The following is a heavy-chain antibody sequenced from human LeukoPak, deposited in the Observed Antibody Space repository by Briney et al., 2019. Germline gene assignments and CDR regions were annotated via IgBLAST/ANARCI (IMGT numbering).Heavy chain of an antibody. CDR3: AKMSYYYQSSFDY. J-gene: IGHJ4*02. CDR2: ISGSSGST. Sequence: GGSLRLSCAASGFTFSSYAMSWVRQPPGKGLEWVSAISGSSGSTYYADSVKGRFTISRDNSKNTLYLQMNSLRAEDTGVYYCAKMSYYYQSSFDYWGQGTQVTVSS. CDR1: GFTFSSYA. D-gene: IGHD3-22*01. V-gene: IGHV3-23*01.